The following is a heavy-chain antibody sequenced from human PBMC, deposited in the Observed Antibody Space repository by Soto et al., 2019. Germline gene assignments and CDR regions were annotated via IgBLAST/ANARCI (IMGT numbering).Heavy chain of an antibody. V-gene: IGHV1-3*01. CDR3: AIPGYYYYDSSGYPRH. J-gene: IGHJ4*02. CDR2: INAGNGKT. D-gene: IGHD3-22*01. CDR1: GYTFTTYT. Sequence: GASVKVSCKASGYTFTTYTIQWVRQAPGQSPEWMGWINAGNGKTKYSQRFQGRVTITRDTSATTAYLELSSLRSEDTAVYYCAIPGYYYYDSSGYPRHWGQGTLVTVSS.